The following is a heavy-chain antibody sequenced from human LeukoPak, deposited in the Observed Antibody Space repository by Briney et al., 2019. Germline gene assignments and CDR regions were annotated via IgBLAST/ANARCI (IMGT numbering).Heavy chain of an antibody. CDR1: GFTFSSYA. Sequence: QARGSLRLSCAASGFTFSSYAMSWVRQAPGKGLEWVSAISGSGGSTYYADSVKGRFTISRDNSKNTLYLQMNSLRAEDTAVYYCAKTRGDYGAFDIWGQGTMVTASS. CDR2: ISGSGGST. J-gene: IGHJ3*02. CDR3: AKTRGDYGAFDI. V-gene: IGHV3-23*01. D-gene: IGHD4-17*01.